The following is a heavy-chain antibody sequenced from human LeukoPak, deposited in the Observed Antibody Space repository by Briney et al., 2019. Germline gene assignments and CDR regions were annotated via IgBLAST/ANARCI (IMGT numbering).Heavy chain of an antibody. CDR3: ARGAFD. D-gene: IGHD3-3*02. Sequence: GGSLRLSCAASGFTVSSNYMSWVRQAPGKGLEWVSVIYSGGGGTYYADSVKGRFTISRDNSKNTLYLQMNSLRAEDTAVYYCARGAFDWGQGTLVTVSS. CDR1: GFTVSSNY. V-gene: IGHV3-53*01. J-gene: IGHJ4*02. CDR2: IYSGGGGT.